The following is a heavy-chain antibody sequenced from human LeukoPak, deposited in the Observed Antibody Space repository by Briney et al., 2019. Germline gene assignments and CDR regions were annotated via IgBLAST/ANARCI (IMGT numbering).Heavy chain of an antibody. V-gene: IGHV3-7*01. CDR2: IKEEGSEK. Sequence: GGSLLLSCAVSGFTFSSYWMSWVRQAPGKGLEWVASIKEEGSEKHYVDSVKGRFTISRDNAKNSLYLQMNSLRAEDTAVYYCARGHYQLSWGQGILVTVSS. D-gene: IGHD2-2*01. CDR1: GFTFSSYW. J-gene: IGHJ5*02. CDR3: ARGHYQLS.